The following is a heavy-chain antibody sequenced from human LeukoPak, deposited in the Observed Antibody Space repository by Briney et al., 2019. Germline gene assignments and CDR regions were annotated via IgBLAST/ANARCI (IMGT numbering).Heavy chain of an antibody. Sequence: ASVKVSCKASGYTFTSYAMHWVRQAPGQRFEWMGWINAGNGNTKYSQKFQGRVTITRDTSASTAYMELSSLRSEDTAVYYCARAGRVRGVIIISSHTKNWFDPWGQGTLVTVSS. J-gene: IGHJ5*02. V-gene: IGHV1-3*01. CDR1: GYTFTSYA. CDR3: ARAGRVRGVIIISSHTKNWFDP. D-gene: IGHD3-10*01. CDR2: INAGNGNT.